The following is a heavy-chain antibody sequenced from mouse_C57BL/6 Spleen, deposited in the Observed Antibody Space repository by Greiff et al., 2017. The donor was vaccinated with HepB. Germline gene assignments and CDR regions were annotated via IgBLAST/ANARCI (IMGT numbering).Heavy chain of an antibody. D-gene: IGHD4-1*01. CDR2: IYPGSGST. Sequence: VQLQQSGAELVKPGASVKMSCKASGYTFTSYWITWVKQRPGQGLEWIGDIYPGSGSTNYNEKFKSKATLTVDTSSSTAYMQLSSLTSEDSAVYYCARSHQLTGTEQYFDYWGQGTTLTVSS. CDR1: GYTFTSYW. CDR3: ARSHQLTGTEQYFDY. J-gene: IGHJ2*01. V-gene: IGHV1-55*01.